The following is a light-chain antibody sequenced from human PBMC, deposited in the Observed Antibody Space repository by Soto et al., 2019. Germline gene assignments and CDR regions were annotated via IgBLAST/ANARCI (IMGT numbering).Light chain of an antibody. J-gene: IGLJ1*01. Sequence: QSVLTQPPSVSGAPGQRVTISCTGTSSNIGAGYEVHWYHQLPGTAPKLLVSGNDNRPSGVPDRLYASKSGTSGALAITDLQAEDEDHYYCQSYDRGLTAYVFGTGTKLTVL. V-gene: IGLV1-40*01. CDR3: QSYDRGLTAYV. CDR1: SSNIGAGYE. CDR2: GND.